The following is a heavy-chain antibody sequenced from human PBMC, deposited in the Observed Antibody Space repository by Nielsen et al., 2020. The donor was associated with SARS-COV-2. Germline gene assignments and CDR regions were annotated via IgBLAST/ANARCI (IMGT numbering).Heavy chain of an antibody. Sequence: GGSLRLSCEASGFTFNNYGMYWVRQAPGKGLVWVSRINSDGSSTSYADSVKGRFTISRDNAKNTLYLQMNSLRAEDTAVYYCARVAGSGGDYWGQGTLVTVSS. CDR1: GFTFNNYG. V-gene: IGHV3-74*01. CDR2: INSDGSST. J-gene: IGHJ4*02. CDR3: ARVAGSGGDY. D-gene: IGHD2-15*01.